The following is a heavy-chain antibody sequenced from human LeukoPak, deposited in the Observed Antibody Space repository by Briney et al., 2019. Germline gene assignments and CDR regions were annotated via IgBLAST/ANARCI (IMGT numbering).Heavy chain of an antibody. J-gene: IGHJ6*02. CDR2: INHNGNVN. Sequence: GGSLRLSCAASGFTFNWMSWVRQAPGKGLEWVASINHNGNVNYYVDSVKGRFTISRDNAKNSLYLQMSNLRAEDTAVYFCARGGGLDVWGQGATVTVSS. CDR1: GFTFNW. D-gene: IGHD3-16*01. V-gene: IGHV3-7*03. CDR3: ARGGGLDV.